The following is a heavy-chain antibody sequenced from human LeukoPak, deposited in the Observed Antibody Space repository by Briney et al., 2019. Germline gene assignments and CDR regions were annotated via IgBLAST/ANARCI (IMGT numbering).Heavy chain of an antibody. CDR2: INPNTGVT. CDR1: GYTFTGSY. V-gene: IGHV1-2*02. D-gene: IGHD3-3*01. Sequence: ASVKVSCKASGYTFTGSYMHWVRQAPREGLEWMGWINPNTGVTNYAQKFQGRVTMTSDTSISTAYMELSRLTSDDTAIYYCAKDGGFDYWGQGTLVTVSS. CDR3: AKDGGFDY. J-gene: IGHJ4*02.